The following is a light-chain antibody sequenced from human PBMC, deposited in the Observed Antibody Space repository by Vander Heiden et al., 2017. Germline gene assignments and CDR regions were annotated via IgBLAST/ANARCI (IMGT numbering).Light chain of an antibody. CDR2: YHR. CDR1: SSNIG. Sequence: QSVLTRPPASSAAPGQKVTISCSGSSSNIGISWYQQVPGTAPKLLIYYHRIRGSGVPDCPSRSGSCPSPTLRVPELQTGDEDDYDGGTWGRSLSAGVFGGGTKLTVL. J-gene: IGLJ3*02. V-gene: IGLV1-51*02. CDR3: GTWGRSLSAGV.